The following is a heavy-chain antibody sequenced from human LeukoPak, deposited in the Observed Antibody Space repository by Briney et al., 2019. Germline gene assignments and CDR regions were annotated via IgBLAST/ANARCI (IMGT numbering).Heavy chain of an antibody. Sequence: PGGSLRLSCTVSGFTVSSNSMSWVRQAPGKGLEWVSFIFSSTHYSDSVKGRFTISRDNSKNTLYLQMNSLRAEDTAVYYCASSRFRQQLVLGYWGQGTLITVSS. CDR2: IFSST. CDR3: ASSRFRQQLVLGY. J-gene: IGHJ4*02. V-gene: IGHV3-66*03. CDR1: GFTVSSNS. D-gene: IGHD6-13*01.